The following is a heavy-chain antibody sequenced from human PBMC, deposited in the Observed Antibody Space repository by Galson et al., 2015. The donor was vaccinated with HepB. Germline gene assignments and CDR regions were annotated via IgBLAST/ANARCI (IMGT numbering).Heavy chain of an antibody. CDR2: ISSSSSYT. Sequence: SLRLSCAASGFTFSDYYMSWIRQAPGKGLEWVSYISSSSSYTNYADSVKGRFTISRDNAKNSLYLQMNSLRAEDTAVYYCARVERLQSSFDYWGQGTLVTVSS. CDR3: ARVERLQSSFDY. D-gene: IGHD5-24*01. CDR1: GFTFSDYY. V-gene: IGHV3-11*05. J-gene: IGHJ4*02.